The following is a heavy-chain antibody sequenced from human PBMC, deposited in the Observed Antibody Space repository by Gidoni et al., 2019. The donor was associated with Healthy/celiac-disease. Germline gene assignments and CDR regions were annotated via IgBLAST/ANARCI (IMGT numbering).Heavy chain of an antibody. D-gene: IGHD1-26*01. CDR1: VGSISSYY. CDR2: IYYSGST. V-gene: IGHV4-59*01. Sequence: QVQLQELGPGLVKPSETLSLTCTVSVGSISSYYWIWIRQPPGKGLEWIVYIYYSGSTNYNPSRKSRVTKSVDTSKNQFALKLSSVTAADTAVYYCARNRWELRAFDIWGQGTMVTVSS. J-gene: IGHJ3*02. CDR3: ARNRWELRAFDI.